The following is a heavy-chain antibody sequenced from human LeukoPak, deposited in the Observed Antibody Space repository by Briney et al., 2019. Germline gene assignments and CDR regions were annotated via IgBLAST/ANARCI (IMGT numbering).Heavy chain of an antibody. Sequence: GGSMRLSCAASGFTFSNYWMSWVRQAPGKGLEWVASIKKDGSEKKYVDSVKGRFTISRDNAKNSLDLQMNSLTTDDTAMYFCVRGQDDRSWYRHFQHWGQGTLVTVSS. CDR2: IKKDGSEK. V-gene: IGHV3-7*01. CDR3: VRGQDDRSWYRHFQH. D-gene: IGHD6-13*01. CDR1: GFTFSNYW. J-gene: IGHJ1*01.